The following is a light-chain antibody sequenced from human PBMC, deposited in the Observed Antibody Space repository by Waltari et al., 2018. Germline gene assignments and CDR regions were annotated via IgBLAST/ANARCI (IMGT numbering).Light chain of an antibody. V-gene: IGKV3-20*01. CDR3: QHYVRLPVT. CDR1: QLVGRT. Sequence: EIVLTHSPGTLSLSLGETATLSSRARQLVGRTLAWYQQKPGQAPRLLIYAASTRATGIPDRFSGSGSGTDFRLTISRVEPEDFAVYYCQHYVRLPVTFGQGTTVELK. CDR2: AAS. J-gene: IGKJ1*01.